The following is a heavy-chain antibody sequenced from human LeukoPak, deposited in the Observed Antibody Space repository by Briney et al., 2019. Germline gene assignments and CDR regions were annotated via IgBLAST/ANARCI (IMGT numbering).Heavy chain of an antibody. V-gene: IGHV3-30*18. CDR2: ISYDGSNK. J-gene: IGHJ4*02. Sequence: GRSLRLSCAASGFTFSSYGMHWVRQAPGKGLEWVAVISYDGSNKYYADSVKGRFTISRGNSKNTLYLQMNSLRAEDTAVYYCAKEGVVVAAGFYFDYWGQGTLVTVSS. CDR3: AKEGVVVAAGFYFDY. CDR1: GFTFSSYG. D-gene: IGHD2-15*01.